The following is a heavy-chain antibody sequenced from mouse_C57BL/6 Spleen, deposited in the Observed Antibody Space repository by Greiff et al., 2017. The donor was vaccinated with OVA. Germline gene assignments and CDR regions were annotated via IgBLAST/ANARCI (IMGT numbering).Heavy chain of an antibody. V-gene: IGHV1-15*01. Sequence: QVQLKQSGAELVRPGASVTLSCKASGYTFTDYEMHWVKQTPVHGLEWIGAIDPETGGTAYNQKFKGKAILTADKSSSTAYMELRSLTSEDSAVYYCTRWGTTVRAFDYWGQGTTLTVSS. CDR2: IDPETGGT. D-gene: IGHD1-1*01. J-gene: IGHJ2*01. CDR1: GYTFTDYE. CDR3: TRWGTTVRAFDY.